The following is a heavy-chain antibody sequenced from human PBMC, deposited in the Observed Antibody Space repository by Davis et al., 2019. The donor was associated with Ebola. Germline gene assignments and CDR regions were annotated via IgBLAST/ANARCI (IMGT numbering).Heavy chain of an antibody. CDR2: IKEDGSEK. J-gene: IGHJ4*02. CDR3: VKGWLVHDF. Sequence: GESLKISCAASGITVSANHMSWVRQAPGKGLEWVANIKEDGSEKYYVESVKGRFTISRDNSKNTLYLHMTSLRPEDTAMYYCVKGWLVHDFWGQGTLVTVSS. V-gene: IGHV3-7*01. D-gene: IGHD6-6*01. CDR1: GITVSANH.